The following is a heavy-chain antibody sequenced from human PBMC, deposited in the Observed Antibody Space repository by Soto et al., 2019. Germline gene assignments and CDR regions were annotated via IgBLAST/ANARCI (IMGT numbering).Heavy chain of an antibody. D-gene: IGHD3-3*01. V-gene: IGHV1-18*01. CDR2: ISAYSGNT. J-gene: IGHJ5*02. CDR3: ARVGPYYDFWSGYYSTPANWFDP. Sequence: QVQLVQSGAEVKKPGASVKVSCKASGYTFTSYGISWVRQAPGQGLEWMGWISAYSGNTNYAQKLQGRVTMTPDSSTSTAYMELRSLRSDDTAVYYCARVGPYYDFWSGYYSTPANWFDPWGQGTLVTASS. CDR1: GYTFTSYG.